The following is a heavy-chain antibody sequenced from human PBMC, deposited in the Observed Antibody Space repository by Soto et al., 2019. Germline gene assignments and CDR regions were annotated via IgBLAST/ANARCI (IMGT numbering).Heavy chain of an antibody. J-gene: IGHJ3*02. CDR2: ISGSGGST. V-gene: IGHV3-23*01. Sequence: GGSLRLSCAASGFTFSSYAMSWVRQAPGKGLEWVSAISGSGGSTYYADSVKGRFTISGDNSKNTLYLQMKSLGAEETAVYYCAKPYDFWSGYQDAFDIWGQGTMVTVSS. CDR3: AKPYDFWSGYQDAFDI. CDR1: GFTFSSYA. D-gene: IGHD3-3*01.